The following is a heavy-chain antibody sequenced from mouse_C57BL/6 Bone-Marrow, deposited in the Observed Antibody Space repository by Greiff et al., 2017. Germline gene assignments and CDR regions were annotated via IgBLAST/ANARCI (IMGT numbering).Heavy chain of an antibody. V-gene: IGHV1-9*01. CDR1: GYTFTGYW. Sequence: VMLVESGAELMKPGASVKLSCKATGYTFTGYWIEWVKQRPGHGLEWIGEILPGSGSTNYNEKFKGKATFTADTSSNTAYMQLSSLTTEDSAIXYCASPKFSNQEDGNYSWYFDVWGTGTTVTVSA. J-gene: IGHJ1*03. CDR3: ASPKFSNQEDGNYSWYFDV. D-gene: IGHD2-1*01. CDR2: ILPGSGST.